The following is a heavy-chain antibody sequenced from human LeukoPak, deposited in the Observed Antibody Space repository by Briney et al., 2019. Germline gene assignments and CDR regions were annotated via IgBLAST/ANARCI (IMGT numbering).Heavy chain of an antibody. CDR1: GGSISSYY. V-gene: IGHV4-4*07. Sequence: SETLSLTCTVSGGSISSYYWSWIRQPAGKGLEWIGRIYTSGSTNYNPSLKSRVTISVDTSKNQFSLKLSSVTAADTAVYYCARRKVSRYTYYYDSSGYYRGPFDYWGQGTLVTVSS. D-gene: IGHD3-22*01. J-gene: IGHJ4*02. CDR3: ARRKVSRYTYYYDSSGYYRGPFDY. CDR2: IYTSGST.